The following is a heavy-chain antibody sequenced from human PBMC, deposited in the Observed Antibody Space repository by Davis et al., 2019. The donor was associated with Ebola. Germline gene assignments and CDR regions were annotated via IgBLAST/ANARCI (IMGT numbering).Heavy chain of an antibody. CDR1: GGTFTSYA. J-gene: IGHJ5*02. V-gene: IGHV1-3*01. CDR2: INAGNGNT. CDR3: ARTGRVRGIISNWFNP. Sequence: AASVKVSCKASGGTFTSYAMHWVRQAPGQRLEWMGWINAGNGNTKYSQKFQGRVTITRDTSASTAYMELSSLRSDDTAVYYCARTGRVRGIISNWFNPWGQGTLVTVSS. D-gene: IGHD3-10*01.